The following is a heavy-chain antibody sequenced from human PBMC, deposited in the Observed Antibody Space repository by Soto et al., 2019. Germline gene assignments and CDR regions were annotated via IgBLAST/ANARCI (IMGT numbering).Heavy chain of an antibody. D-gene: IGHD3-9*01. CDR3: VRRDDILTGPPGGPDYFDY. CDR1: GDSISSGGNN. J-gene: IGHJ4*02. V-gene: IGHV4-31*03. Sequence: PSETISLTCTVSGDSISSGGNNWSWIRQKPGKGLEWNGYIYYSGSTYYNPSLKSRVTISVDSSKNLFSLKLISFTAANTAVYYCVRRDDILTGPPGGPDYFDYWGQGTLVTVSS. CDR2: IYYSGST.